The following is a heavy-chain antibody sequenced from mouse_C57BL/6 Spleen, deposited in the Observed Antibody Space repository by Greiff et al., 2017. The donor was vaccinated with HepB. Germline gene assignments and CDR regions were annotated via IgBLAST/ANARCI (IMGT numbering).Heavy chain of an antibody. D-gene: IGHD1-1*01. CDR3: AKQITTVVHWYFDV. J-gene: IGHJ1*03. V-gene: IGHV5-6*01. Sequence: EVQGVESGGDLVKPGGSLKLSCAASGFTFSSYGMSWVRQTPDKRLEWVATISSGGSYTYYPDSVKGRFTISRDNAKNTLYLQMSSLKSEDTAMYYCAKQITTVVHWYFDVWGTGTTVTVSS. CDR2: ISSGGSYT. CDR1: GFTFSSYG.